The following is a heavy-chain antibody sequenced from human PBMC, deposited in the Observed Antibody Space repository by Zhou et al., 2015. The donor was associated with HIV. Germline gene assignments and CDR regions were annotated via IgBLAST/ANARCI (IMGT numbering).Heavy chain of an antibody. V-gene: IGHV1-69*12. D-gene: IGHD6-6*01. CDR2: IIPIFGTA. Sequence: QVQLEQSGAEVKEPGSSVKVSCQASGGTFSSYAISWVRQAPGQGLEWMGGIIPIFGTANYAQKFQGRVTITADESTSTAYMELSSLRSEDTAVYYCARGRGSSSQRGYYYYYMDVWGKGTTVTVSS. CDR3: ARGRGSSSQRGYYYYYMDV. J-gene: IGHJ6*03. CDR1: GGTFSSYA.